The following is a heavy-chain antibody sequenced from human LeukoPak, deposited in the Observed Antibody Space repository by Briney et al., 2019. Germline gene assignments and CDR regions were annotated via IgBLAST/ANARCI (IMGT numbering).Heavy chain of an antibody. CDR1: GFTFSGYG. J-gene: IGHJ3*02. Sequence: GGSLRLSCAASGFTFSGYGMHWVRQAPGKGLEWVAVIWYDGSNKYYADSVKGRFTISRDNSKNTLYLQMNSLRAEDTAVYYCARGIAVAGTDAFDIWGQGTVVTVSS. V-gene: IGHV3-33*01. D-gene: IGHD6-19*01. CDR3: ARGIAVAGTDAFDI. CDR2: IWYDGSNK.